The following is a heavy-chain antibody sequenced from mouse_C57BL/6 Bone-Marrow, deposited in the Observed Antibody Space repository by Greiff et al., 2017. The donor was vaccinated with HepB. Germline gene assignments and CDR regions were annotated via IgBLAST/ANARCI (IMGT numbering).Heavy chain of an antibody. CDR3: ARGVTTVVARYAMGY. CDR1: GYTFTSYG. V-gene: IGHV1-81*01. CDR2: IYPRSGNT. J-gene: IGHJ4*01. D-gene: IGHD1-1*01. Sequence: QVQLKESGAELARPGASVKLSCKASGYTFTSYGISWVKQSTGQGLEWIGEIYPRSGNTYYNEKFKGKATLTADKSSSTAYMELRSLTSEDSAVYFCARGVTTVVARYAMGYWGQGTSVTVSS.